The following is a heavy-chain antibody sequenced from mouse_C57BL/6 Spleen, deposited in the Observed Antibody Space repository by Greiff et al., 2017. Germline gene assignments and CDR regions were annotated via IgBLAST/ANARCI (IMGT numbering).Heavy chain of an antibody. D-gene: IGHD1-1*01. CDR2: ISDGGSYT. Sequence: LVESGGGLVKPGGSLKLSCAASGFTFSSYAMSWVRQTPEKRLEWVATISDGGSYTYYPDNVKGRFTISRDNSENNLYLQMSHLKSEDTAMDYCASSTTVGGRYFDVWGTGTTVTVSS. CDR3: ASSTTVGGRYFDV. CDR1: GFTFSSYA. J-gene: IGHJ1*03. V-gene: IGHV5-4*01.